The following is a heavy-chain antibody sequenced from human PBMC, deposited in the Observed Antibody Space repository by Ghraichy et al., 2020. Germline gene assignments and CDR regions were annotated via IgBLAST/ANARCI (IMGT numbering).Heavy chain of an antibody. D-gene: IGHD3-16*01. CDR2: TYFRSKWYY. Sequence: SQTLSLTCAISGDSVSRNNAGWTWIRQSPTRGLEWLGRTYFRSKWYYDYAPSVSGRITITPDTSRNHFSLQLTSVTPEDTATYYCARLGQHLGEWNWFDPWGQGILVTVSS. J-gene: IGHJ5*02. V-gene: IGHV6-1*01. CDR3: ARLGQHLGEWNWFDP. CDR1: GDSVSRNNAG.